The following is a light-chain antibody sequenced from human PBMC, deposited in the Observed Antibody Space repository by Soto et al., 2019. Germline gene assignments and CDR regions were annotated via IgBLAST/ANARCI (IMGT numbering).Light chain of an antibody. V-gene: IGKV3-20*01. Sequence: EIVLTQSPGTLSLSPGERATLSCRASQSVSNFYLAWYQQKPGQSPRLLISGASSRAAGILDRFSGGGSGTDFTLTISRLEPEDFAVYYCQQCARSPWTFGHGTKVEI. CDR2: GAS. CDR1: QSVSNFY. CDR3: QQCARSPWT. J-gene: IGKJ1*01.